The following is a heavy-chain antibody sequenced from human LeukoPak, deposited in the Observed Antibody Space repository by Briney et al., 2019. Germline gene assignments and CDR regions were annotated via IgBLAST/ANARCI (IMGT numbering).Heavy chain of an antibody. V-gene: IGHV3-7*03. CDR2: IKQDGSEK. Sequence: GGSLRLSCAVSGFTFSSYWMSWVRQAPGKGLEWVANIKQDGSEKYYVDSVKGRFTISRDNAKNSLYLQMNSLRAEDTAVYYCAKDGVWQSYYFDYWGQGTLVTVAS. J-gene: IGHJ4*02. CDR1: GFTFSSYW. D-gene: IGHD6-19*01. CDR3: AKDGVWQSYYFDY.